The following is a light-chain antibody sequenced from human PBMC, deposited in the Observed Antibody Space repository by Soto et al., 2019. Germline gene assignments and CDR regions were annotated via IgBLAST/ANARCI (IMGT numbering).Light chain of an antibody. V-gene: IGKV3-15*01. J-gene: IGKJ2*01. Sequence: ELVMTQSPATLSASPGERATLSCRASQSVSSNLAWYQQKPGQAPRLLIYGASTRATGIPARFSGSGSGTEFTLTINSLQSEDFAVYYCQQYDNWPPFTFGQGTKLEIK. CDR3: QQYDNWPPFT. CDR2: GAS. CDR1: QSVSSN.